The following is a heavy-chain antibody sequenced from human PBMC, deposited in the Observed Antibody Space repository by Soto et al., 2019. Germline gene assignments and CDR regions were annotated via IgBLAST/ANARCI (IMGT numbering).Heavy chain of an antibody. CDR3: ARDVFFIAAAGKGGDV. CDR2: ISAYNGNT. Sequence: ASVKVSCKASGYTFTSYGISWVRQAPGQGLEWMGWISAYNGNTNYAQKLQGRVTMTTDTSTSTAYMELRSLRSDDTAVYYCARDVFFIAAAGKGGDVWGQGTTVTVSS. J-gene: IGHJ6*02. V-gene: IGHV1-18*01. D-gene: IGHD6-13*01. CDR1: GYTFTSYG.